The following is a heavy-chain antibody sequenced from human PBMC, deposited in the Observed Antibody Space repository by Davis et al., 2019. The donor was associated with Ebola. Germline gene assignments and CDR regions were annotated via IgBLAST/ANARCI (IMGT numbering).Heavy chain of an antibody. CDR1: GYSFTTYW. V-gene: IGHV5-51*01. J-gene: IGHJ4*02. D-gene: IGHD6-19*01. CDR3: ARPLDSSGWSPPFDY. Sequence: GESLKISCKGSGYSFTTYWIAWVRQTPAKGLEWMGIIYPGDSDTRYSPSFQGQVTISADKSISTAYLQWSSLKASDTAMYYCARPLDSSGWSPPFDYWGQGTLVTVSS. CDR2: IYPGDSDT.